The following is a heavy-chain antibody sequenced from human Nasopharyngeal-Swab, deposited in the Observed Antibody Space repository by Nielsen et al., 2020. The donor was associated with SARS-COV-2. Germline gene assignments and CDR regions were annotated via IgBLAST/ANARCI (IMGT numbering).Heavy chain of an antibody. CDR2: INPSGGST. CDR1: GYTFTSYY. J-gene: IGHJ4*02. CDR3: ARGLRRGADY. Sequence: ASVKVSCKASGYTFTSYYMHWVRQAPGQGLEWMGIINPSGGSTSYAQKFQGRVTMTRNTSISTAYMELSSLRSEDTAVYYCARGLRRGADYWGQGTLVTVSS. V-gene: IGHV1-46*01.